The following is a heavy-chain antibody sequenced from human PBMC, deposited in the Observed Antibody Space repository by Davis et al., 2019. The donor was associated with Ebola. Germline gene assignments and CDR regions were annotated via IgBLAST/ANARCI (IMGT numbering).Heavy chain of an antibody. J-gene: IGHJ5*02. D-gene: IGHD2/OR15-2a*01. CDR3: ARHPRDMGPHKYYTSSSCSVGDWFDP. Sequence: PGGSLRLSCKGSGYSFNNYWLGWVRQMPGKGLEWMGIIYPGDSDTRYNPSSQGQVTMSVDKSISTAYLQWSSLKASDTAMYYCARHPRDMGPHKYYTSSSCSVGDWFDPWGQGTLVTVSS. V-gene: IGHV5-51*01. CDR1: GYSFNNYW. CDR2: IYPGDSDT.